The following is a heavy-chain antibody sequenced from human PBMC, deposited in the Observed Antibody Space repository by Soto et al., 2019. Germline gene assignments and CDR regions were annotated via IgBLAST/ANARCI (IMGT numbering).Heavy chain of an antibody. J-gene: IGHJ4*02. V-gene: IGHV3-23*01. CDR2: ISGSAATT. CDR3: ARDRSYYDSSGSYSPPY. Sequence: GGSLRLSCAAAGFTFSSYAMNWVRQAPGKGLEWVSAISGSAATTHFADSVKGRFTISRDNSKNTLYLQMNSLRAEDTAVYYCARDRSYYDSSGSYSPPYWGQGTLVTVSS. CDR1: GFTFSSYA. D-gene: IGHD3-22*01.